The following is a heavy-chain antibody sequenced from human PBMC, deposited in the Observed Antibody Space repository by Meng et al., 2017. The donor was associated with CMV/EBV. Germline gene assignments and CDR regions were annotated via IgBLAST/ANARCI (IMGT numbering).Heavy chain of an antibody. D-gene: IGHD6-13*01. V-gene: IGHV3-30*04. CDR1: GFTFSSYA. CDR2: ISYDGSNK. CDR3: ARVAAAVKYYFDY. Sequence: SLKISCSASGFTFSSYAMHWVRQAPGKGQEWVAVISYDGSNKYYADSVKGRFTISRDNSKNTLYLQMNSLRAEDTAVYCCARVAAAVKYYFDYWGQGTLVTVSS. J-gene: IGHJ4*02.